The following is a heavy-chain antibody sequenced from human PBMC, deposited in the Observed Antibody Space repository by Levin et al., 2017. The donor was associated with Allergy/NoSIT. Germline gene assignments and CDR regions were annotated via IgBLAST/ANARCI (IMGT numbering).Heavy chain of an antibody. V-gene: IGHV3-48*03. CDR1: GFTFRSYE. D-gene: IGHD3-22*01. CDR3: TGYYYDPSGYYYEY. CDR2: ISSSDSPI. J-gene: IGHJ4*02. Sequence: GASVKVSCAASGFTFRSYEMHWVRQAPGKGLEWVSYISSSDSPIYYADSVQGRFTISRDHAKNSLYLQMNSLRAEDTAVYYCTGYYYDPSGYYYEYWGQGTLVTVSS.